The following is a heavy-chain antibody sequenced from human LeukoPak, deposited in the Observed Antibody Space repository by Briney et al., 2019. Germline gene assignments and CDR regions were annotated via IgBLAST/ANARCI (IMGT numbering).Heavy chain of an antibody. CDR3: AIEMATMVDY. V-gene: IGHV1-69*05. D-gene: IGHD5-24*01. J-gene: IGHJ4*02. CDR2: IIPIFGTA. Sequence: ASVKVSCKASGGTFSSYAISWVRQAPGQGLEWMGGIIPIFGTANYAQKFQGRVTITTDESASTAYMELSSLRSEDTAVYYCAIEMATMVDYWGQGTLVTVSS. CDR1: GGTFSSYA.